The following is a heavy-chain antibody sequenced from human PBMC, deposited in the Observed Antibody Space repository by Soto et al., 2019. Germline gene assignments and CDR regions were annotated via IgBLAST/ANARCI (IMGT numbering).Heavy chain of an antibody. CDR3: ARGIRGSYGIVY. CDR1: GFTFNNYW. Sequence: GSLRLSCAASGFTFNNYWIHWVRQAPGKGLVWVSRVNGDASSTNYADSVMGRFTISRDNAKNTVYLQMNSLRADDTAVFYCARGIRGSYGIVYWGPGTHVTVFS. CDR2: VNGDASST. V-gene: IGHV3-74*01. J-gene: IGHJ4*02. D-gene: IGHD6-6*01.